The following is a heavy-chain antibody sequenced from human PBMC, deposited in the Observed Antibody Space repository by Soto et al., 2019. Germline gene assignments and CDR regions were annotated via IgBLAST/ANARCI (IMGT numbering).Heavy chain of an antibody. CDR1: GFTFSSYA. J-gene: IGHJ6*02. CDR2: ISGSGGST. CDR3: ASSYYYGSGSPRKQTYYYYYGMDV. Sequence: EVQLLESGGGLVQPGGSLRLSCAASGFTFSSYAMSWVRQAPGKGLEWVSAISGSGGSTYYADAVKGRFTISRDNSKNTLYLQMNSLRAEDTAVYYCASSYYYGSGSPRKQTYYYYYGMDVWGQGTTVTVSS. V-gene: IGHV3-23*01. D-gene: IGHD3-10*01.